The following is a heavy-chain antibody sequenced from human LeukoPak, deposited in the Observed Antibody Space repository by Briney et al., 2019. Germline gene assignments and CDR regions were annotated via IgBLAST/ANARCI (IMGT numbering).Heavy chain of an antibody. CDR2: IRYDGSNK. Sequence: GGSLRLSCAASGFTFSSYGMHWVRQAPGKGLEWVAFIRYDGSNKYYADSVKGRFTISRDNSKNTLYLQMNSLRAEDTAVYYCARPLRGYCSSTSCLHDAFDIWGQGTMVTVSS. D-gene: IGHD2-2*01. J-gene: IGHJ3*02. CDR3: ARPLRGYCSSTSCLHDAFDI. V-gene: IGHV3-30*02. CDR1: GFTFSSYG.